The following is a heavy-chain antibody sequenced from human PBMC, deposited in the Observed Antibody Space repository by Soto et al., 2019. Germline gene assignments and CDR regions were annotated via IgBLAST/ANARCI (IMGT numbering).Heavy chain of an antibody. CDR2: IYYSGST. D-gene: IGHD1-26*01. CDR3: ARTADSGSYWDYYYGMDV. V-gene: IGHV4-39*01. J-gene: IGHJ6*02. Sequence: QLQLQESGPGLVKPSETLSLTCTVSGRSISSSSYYWGWIRQPPGKGLEWIGSIYYSGSTYYNPSLKSRVTISVDTSKNQFSLKLSSVTAADTAVYYCARTADSGSYWDYYYGMDVWGQGTTVTVSS. CDR1: GRSISSSSYY.